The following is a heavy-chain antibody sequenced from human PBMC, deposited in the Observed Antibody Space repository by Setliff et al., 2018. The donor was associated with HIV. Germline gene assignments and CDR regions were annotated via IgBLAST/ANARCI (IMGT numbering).Heavy chain of an antibody. CDR3: ARLPQDVRSSIDF. J-gene: IGHJ4*02. CDR1: GFIIRNHW. D-gene: IGHD6-6*01. CDR2: INSDGSTS. Sequence: PGGSLRLSCAASGFIIRNHWMHWVRQAPGKGLEWVSRINSDGSTSEHADAVKGRFTISRDNAKNTLFLQMNSLRAEDTAVYYCARLPQDVRSSIDFWGQGTLVTVS. V-gene: IGHV3-74*03.